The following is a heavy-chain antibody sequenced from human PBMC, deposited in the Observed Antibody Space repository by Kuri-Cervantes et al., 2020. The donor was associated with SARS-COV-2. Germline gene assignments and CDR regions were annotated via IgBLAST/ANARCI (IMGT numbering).Heavy chain of an antibody. Sequence: LSLTCAASGFTFDDYAMHWVRQAPGKGLEWVSGISWNSGSIGYADSVKGRFTISRDNAENSLYLEMNSLRPEDTGVYYCARAVRYWGPGTPVTVSS. CDR1: GFTFDDYA. D-gene: IGHD6-19*01. CDR3: ARAVRY. V-gene: IGHV3-9*01. J-gene: IGHJ4*02. CDR2: ISWNSGSI.